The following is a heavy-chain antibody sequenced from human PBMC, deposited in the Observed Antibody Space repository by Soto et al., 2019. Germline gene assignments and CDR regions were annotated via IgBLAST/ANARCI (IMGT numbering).Heavy chain of an antibody. V-gene: IGHV5-51*01. D-gene: IGHD3-10*01. J-gene: IGHJ5*01. CDR1: GYSFTTYC. CDR3: ARHTTFASASLRFDP. Sequence: GESLKISCKGSGYSFTTYCIAWVRQMPWKGLEWMGIIFPGDSDTRYSPSFQGQVTISADKSINTAYLQWSSLKASDTAMYYCARHTTFASASLRFDPWGQGTLVTVSS. CDR2: IFPGDSDT.